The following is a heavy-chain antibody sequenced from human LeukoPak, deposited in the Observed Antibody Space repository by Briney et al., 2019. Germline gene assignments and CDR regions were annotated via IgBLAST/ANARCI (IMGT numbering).Heavy chain of an antibody. D-gene: IGHD1-26*01. Sequence: SETLSLTCTVSGGSISSSSYYWGWIRQPPGKGLEWIGSIYYSGSTYYNPSLKSRVTISVDTSKNQFSLKLSSVTAADTAVYYCATRRSGSHPYYWGQGTLVTVSS. CDR3: ATRRSGSHPYY. J-gene: IGHJ4*02. CDR2: IYYSGST. V-gene: IGHV4-39*01. CDR1: GGSISSSSYY.